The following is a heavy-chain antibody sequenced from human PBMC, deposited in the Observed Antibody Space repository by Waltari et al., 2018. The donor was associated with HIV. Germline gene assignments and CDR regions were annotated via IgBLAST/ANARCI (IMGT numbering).Heavy chain of an antibody. D-gene: IGHD1-1*01. CDR3: ARGTTGTTRTYYYYYGMDV. CDR1: GGTFSSYA. J-gene: IGHJ6*02. V-gene: IGHV1-69*01. Sequence: QVQLVQSGAEVKKPGSSVKVSCKASGGTFSSYAISWVRPAPGQGLEWLGGIIPIFGTANYAQKVQGRVTITADESTSTAYMELSSLRSEDTAVYYCARGTTGTTRTYYYYYGMDVWGQGTTVTVSS. CDR2: IIPIFGTA.